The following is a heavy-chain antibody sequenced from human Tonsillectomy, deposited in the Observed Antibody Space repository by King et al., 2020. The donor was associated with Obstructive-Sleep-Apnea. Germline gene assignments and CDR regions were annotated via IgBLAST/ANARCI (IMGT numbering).Heavy chain of an antibody. Sequence: VQLVEAGGGVVQPGRSLRLSCAASGFTFSSYDMHWVRQAPGKGLEGGAVISYDGSNKYYADSVKGRFTISRDNSKNTLYLHLNSLRPEDTAVYYCAKEMIGAAATGGMDVWGQGTTVTVSS. CDR3: AKEMIGAAATGGMDV. D-gene: IGHD6-13*01. J-gene: IGHJ6*02. CDR1: GFTFSSYD. V-gene: IGHV3-30*18. CDR2: ISYDGSNK.